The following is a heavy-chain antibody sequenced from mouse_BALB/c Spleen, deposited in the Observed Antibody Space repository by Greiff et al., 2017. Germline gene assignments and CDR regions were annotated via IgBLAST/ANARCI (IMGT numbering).Heavy chain of an antibody. CDR1: GFSLSTSGMG. J-gene: IGHJ2*01. V-gene: IGHV8-12*01. Sequence: QVTLKVSGPGLLQPSQTLILTCSFSGFSLSTSGMGVSWIRQPSGKGLEWLAHIYWDDDKRYNPSLKSRLTISKDTSSNQVFLKITSVDTADTATYCCARTARATDYVDYWGQGTTLTVSS. D-gene: IGHD3-1*01. CDR2: IYWDDDK. CDR3: ARTARATDYVDY.